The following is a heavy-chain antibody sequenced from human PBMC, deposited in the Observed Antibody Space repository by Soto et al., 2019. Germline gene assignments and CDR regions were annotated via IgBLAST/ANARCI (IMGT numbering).Heavy chain of an antibody. Sequence: QVQLQQWGAGLLKPSETLSLTCAVYGGSFSGYYWSWIRQPPGKGLEWIGEINHSGSTNYNPSLXSHVSITVDTSXPXFXXKLSSVTDADTVVYYCASAAVRYCGAFSCYSGRHYWGQGTLVTVSS. D-gene: IGHD2-15*01. CDR2: INHSGST. V-gene: IGHV4-34*01. CDR3: ASAAVRYCGAFSCYSGRHY. CDR1: GGSFSGYY. J-gene: IGHJ4*02.